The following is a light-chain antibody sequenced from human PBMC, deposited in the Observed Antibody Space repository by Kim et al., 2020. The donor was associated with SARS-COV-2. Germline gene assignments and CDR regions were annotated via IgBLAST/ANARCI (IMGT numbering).Light chain of an antibody. Sequence: DVVMTQSPLSLPVTLGQPASISCRSSQSLVHSDGNTYLNWFQQRPGQSPRRLIYKVSNRDSGVPDRFSGSGSGTDCTLKISRVEAEDVGVYYCMQDRHWPYTFGQGTKLEI. CDR1: QSLVHSDGNTY. CDR2: KVS. V-gene: IGKV2-30*02. J-gene: IGKJ2*01. CDR3: MQDRHWPYT.